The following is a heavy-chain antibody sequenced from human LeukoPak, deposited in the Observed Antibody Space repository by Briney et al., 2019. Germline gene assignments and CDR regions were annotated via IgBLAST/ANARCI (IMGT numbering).Heavy chain of an antibody. V-gene: IGHV4-4*09. J-gene: IGHJ6*03. CDR1: GGSISSYY. CDR2: IYTSGST. CDR3: ARRRGYCSGGSCHYYYYYMDV. D-gene: IGHD2-15*01. Sequence: SETLYLTCTVSGGSISSYYWSWIRQPPGKGLEWIGYIYTSGSTNYNPSLKSRVTISVDTSKNQFSLKLSSVTAADTAVYYCARRRGYCSGGSCHYYYYYMDVWGKGTSVTVSS.